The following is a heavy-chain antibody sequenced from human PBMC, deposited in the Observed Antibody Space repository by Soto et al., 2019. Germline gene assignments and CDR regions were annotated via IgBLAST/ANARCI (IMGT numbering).Heavy chain of an antibody. V-gene: IGHV4-4*02. J-gene: IGHJ4*02. CDR2: IYYSGST. D-gene: IGHD4-17*01. Sequence: SETLSLTCAVSGGSISSSNWWSWVRQPPGKGLEWIGYIYYSGSTNYNPSLKSRVTISVDTSKNQFSLKLSSVTAADTAVYYCARRYGASFDYWGQGTLVTVSS. CDR1: GGSISSSNW. CDR3: ARRYGASFDY.